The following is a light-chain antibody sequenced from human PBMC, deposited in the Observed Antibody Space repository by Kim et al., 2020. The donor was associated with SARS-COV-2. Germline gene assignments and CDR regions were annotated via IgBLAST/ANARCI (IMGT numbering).Light chain of an antibody. CDR3: QQYTNGPPEYT. V-gene: IGKV3-15*01. Sequence: EIVMTQSPATLSVSPGERATLSCRASQSVRSNLAWYQQKPSQAPRLIIYAASTRATGIPARFSGSGSGTEFTLTISSLQSEDFAVYYCQQYTNGPPEYTCGQGTKLDI. CDR1: QSVRSN. J-gene: IGKJ2*01. CDR2: AAS.